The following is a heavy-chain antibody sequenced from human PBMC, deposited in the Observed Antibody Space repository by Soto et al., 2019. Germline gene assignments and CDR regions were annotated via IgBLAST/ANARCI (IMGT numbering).Heavy chain of an antibody. J-gene: IGHJ5*02. CDR2: VHTSGST. CDR1: GDSISSYF. V-gene: IGHV4-4*07. Sequence: PSETLSLTCTVSGDSISSYFWSWIRQPAGKGLEWIGRVHTSGSTTYNPSLKSRVTMSVDTSKSQFSLKLTSVTAADTAVYYCAREKAVSSTECLGPWGQGTLVTVSS. CDR3: AREKAVSSTECLGP. D-gene: IGHD6-19*01.